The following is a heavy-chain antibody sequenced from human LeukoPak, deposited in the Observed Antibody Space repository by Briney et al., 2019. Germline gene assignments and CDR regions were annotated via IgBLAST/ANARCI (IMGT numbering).Heavy chain of an antibody. CDR2: IYHSGST. Sequence: SETLSLTCAVSGGSISSSNWWSWVRQPPGKGLEWIGEIYHSGSTNNNPSLKSRVTISVDKSKNQFSLKLSSVTAADTAVYYCARDAADRYSSGWYLYYWGQGTLVTVSS. D-gene: IGHD6-19*01. CDR3: ARDAADRYSSGWYLYY. J-gene: IGHJ4*02. V-gene: IGHV4-4*02. CDR1: GGSISSSNW.